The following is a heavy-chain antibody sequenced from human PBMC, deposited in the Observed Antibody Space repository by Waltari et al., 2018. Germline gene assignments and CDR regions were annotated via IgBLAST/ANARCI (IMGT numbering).Heavy chain of an antibody. Sequence: EVQLVESGGGLVQPGGSLRLSCLVSGFTFSDYWMSWVRQAPGNGLEWVANIKQDGSDIYYADSVKGRFTISRDNAKNSLYLQMNSLRAEDTAVYYCARDVGNVGGNYWGQGTLVTVSS. D-gene: IGHD3-10*01. CDR2: IKQDGSDI. CDR3: ARDVGNVGGNY. V-gene: IGHV3-7*01. CDR1: GFTFSDYW. J-gene: IGHJ4*02.